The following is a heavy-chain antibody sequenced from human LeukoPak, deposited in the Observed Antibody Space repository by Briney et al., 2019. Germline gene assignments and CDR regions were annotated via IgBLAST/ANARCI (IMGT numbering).Heavy chain of an antibody. CDR3: ARDGGNRDGYNADY. V-gene: IGHV1-69*13. J-gene: IGHJ4*02. D-gene: IGHD5-24*01. Sequence: SVKVSCKASGGTFSSYAFNWVRQAPGQGLEWVGGIIPIFGTANYAQKFQGRVTITADESTTTACMELSSLRSEDTAVYYCARDGGNRDGYNADYWGQGTLVTVS. CDR1: GGTFSSYA. CDR2: IIPIFGTA.